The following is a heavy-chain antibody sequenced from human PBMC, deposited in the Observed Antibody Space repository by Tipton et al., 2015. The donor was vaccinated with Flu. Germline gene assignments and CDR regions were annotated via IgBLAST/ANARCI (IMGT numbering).Heavy chain of an antibody. CDR1: GGSMSSSSYY. Sequence: TLSLTCTVSGGSMSSSSYYWGWVRQAPGKGLEWIGSIYYTGSTSYNPSLKSRLTISADTSNNQFSLKLTSLTAADTAVYYCARPNSYSSYSFDSWGPGTLVAVSS. J-gene: IGHJ4*02. V-gene: IGHV4-39*01. D-gene: IGHD3-10*01. CDR3: ARPNSYSSYSFDS. CDR2: IYYTGST.